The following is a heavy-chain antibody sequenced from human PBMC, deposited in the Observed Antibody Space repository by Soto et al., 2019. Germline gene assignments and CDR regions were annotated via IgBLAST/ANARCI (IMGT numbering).Heavy chain of an antibody. Sequence: QITLKESGPTLVKPTQTLTLTCTFSGFSLSTSGVGVGWIRQPPGKALEWLALIYWDDDKRYSPSLKSRLTIPKXXSXNXXVLTMTNMDPVDTATYYCTHSYYYDSSGGTYAFDIWGQGTMVTVSS. CDR2: IYWDDDK. J-gene: IGHJ3*02. D-gene: IGHD3-22*01. V-gene: IGHV2-5*02. CDR3: THSYYYDSSGGTYAFDI. CDR1: GFSLSTSGVG.